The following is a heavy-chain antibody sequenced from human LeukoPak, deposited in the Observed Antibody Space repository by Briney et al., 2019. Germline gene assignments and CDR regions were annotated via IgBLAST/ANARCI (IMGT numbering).Heavy chain of an antibody. CDR3: ARDLIGSYPPGRWFDP. D-gene: IGHD1-26*01. J-gene: IGHJ5*02. V-gene: IGHV4-59*01. Sequence: SETLSLTCTVSGGSISSYYWSWVRQPPGKGLEWIGYIYYSGSTNYNPSLKSRVTISVDTSKNQFSLKLSSVTAADTAVYYCARDLIGSYPPGRWFDPWGQGALVTVSS. CDR2: IYYSGST. CDR1: GGSISSYY.